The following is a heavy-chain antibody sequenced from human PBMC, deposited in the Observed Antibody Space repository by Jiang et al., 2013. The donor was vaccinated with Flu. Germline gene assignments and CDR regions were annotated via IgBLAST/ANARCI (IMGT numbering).Heavy chain of an antibody. CDR3: ARLHCSSGSCYEGD. Sequence: GSAVYSPSLKSRVTMSLDPSENQFSLKLTSVTAADTALYYCARLHCSSGSCYEGDWGQGTLVTVSS. CDR2: GSA. J-gene: IGHJ4*02. D-gene: IGHD2-15*01. V-gene: IGHV4-4*07.